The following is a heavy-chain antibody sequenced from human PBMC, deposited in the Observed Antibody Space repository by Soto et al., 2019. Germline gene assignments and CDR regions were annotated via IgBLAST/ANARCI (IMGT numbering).Heavy chain of an antibody. CDR2: INPGSGAA. V-gene: IGHV1-46*01. J-gene: IGHJ3*02. D-gene: IGHD3-3*01. Sequence: QVQLVQSGAEVKKPGASVKISCTASGYTVTTHYMHWVRQAPGRGLEWMGAINPGSGAAKYTQTFQARVTLTRDTSPNTVYMEMSALRSEHTAVFYCARGGEVGVAGSAAFDMWGQGTMVTVSS. CDR1: GYTVTTHY. CDR3: ARGGEVGVAGSAAFDM.